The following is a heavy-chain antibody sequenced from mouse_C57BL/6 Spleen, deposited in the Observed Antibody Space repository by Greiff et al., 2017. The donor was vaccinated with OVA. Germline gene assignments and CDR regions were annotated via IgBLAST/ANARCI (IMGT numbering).Heavy chain of an antibody. CDR1: GYAFTNYL. CDR3: ARSDDGYGAY. D-gene: IGHD2-3*01. CDR2: INPGSGGT. V-gene: IGHV1-54*01. J-gene: IGHJ3*01. Sequence: QVQLQQSGAELVRPGTSVKVSCKASGYAFTNYLIEWVKQRPGQGLEWIGVINPGSGGTNYNEKFKGKATLTADKSSSTAYMQLSSLTSEDSAVYCCARSDDGYGAYWGQGTLVTVSA.